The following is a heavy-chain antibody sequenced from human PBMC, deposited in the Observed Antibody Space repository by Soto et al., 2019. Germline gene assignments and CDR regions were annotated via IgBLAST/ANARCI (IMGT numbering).Heavy chain of an antibody. V-gene: IGHV3-23*01. D-gene: IGHD3-3*01. Sequence: GGSLRLSCVASGFTFDTYALNWVRQAPGKGLEWISAIGSSGSTYYADSVKGRFTISRDTPKKTLYLQMNSLRVEDTAKYYCAKGFRSLEWYSLAPFDYWGQGALVTVSS. J-gene: IGHJ4*02. CDR1: GFTFDTYA. CDR3: AKGFRSLEWYSLAPFDY. CDR2: IGSSGST.